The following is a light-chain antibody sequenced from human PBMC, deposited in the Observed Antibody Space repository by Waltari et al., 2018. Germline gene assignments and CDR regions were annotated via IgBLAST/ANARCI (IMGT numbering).Light chain of an antibody. CDR2: SNN. CDR1: SSNIGSNT. V-gene: IGLV1-44*01. Sequence: QSVLTQPPSASGTPGQRVTISCSGSSSNIGSNTVTWYQQLPGTAPKLLIYSNNQCTTGLPDRYSGSKSGTSASLAISGLQSEDEADYYCAAWDDSLNGLYVFGTGTKVTVL. J-gene: IGLJ1*01. CDR3: AAWDDSLNGLYV.